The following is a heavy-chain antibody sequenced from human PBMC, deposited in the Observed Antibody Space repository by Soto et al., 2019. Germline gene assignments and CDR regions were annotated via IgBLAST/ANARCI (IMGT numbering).Heavy chain of an antibody. J-gene: IGHJ4*02. D-gene: IGHD5-12*01. CDR2: IYHSGST. CDR1: GGSISSGGYS. Sequence: PSETLSLTCAVSGGSISSGGYSWSWIRQPPGKGLEWIGYIYHSGSTYYNPSLKSRITISIDGSKNQLSLKLSSVTAADTAVYYCARGLNSGYDSDFDYWGQGSLVTV. V-gene: IGHV4-30-2*01. CDR3: ARGLNSGYDSDFDY.